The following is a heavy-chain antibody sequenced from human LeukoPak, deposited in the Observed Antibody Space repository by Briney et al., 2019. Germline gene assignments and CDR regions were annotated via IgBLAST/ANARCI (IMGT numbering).Heavy chain of an antibody. CDR3: ARGLALGVRGAHLDY. CDR2: IWYDGNTK. Sequence: GGSLRLSCTASGFSFGSHGMHWVRQTPGKGLDWVAVIWYDGNTKYYADSVKGRFTISRDNPKNTLFLEMNTLRVEDTAVYRCARGLALGVRGAHLDYWGQGILVAVSS. CDR1: GFSFGSHG. J-gene: IGHJ4*02. V-gene: IGHV3-33*01. D-gene: IGHD3-10*01.